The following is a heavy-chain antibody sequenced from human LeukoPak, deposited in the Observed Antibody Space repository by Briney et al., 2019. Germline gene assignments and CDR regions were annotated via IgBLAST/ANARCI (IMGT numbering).Heavy chain of an antibody. V-gene: IGHV3-21*01. CDR2: ISSSSSYI. CDR3: TQNLVAAAGDH. CDR1: GFTFSNYS. D-gene: IGHD6-13*01. Sequence: GGSLRLSCAAPGFTFSNYSINWVRQAPGKGREWVSSISSSSSYIYYADPVKGRFTISRDNAKNSLYLQMNSLRVEDTAVYYCTQNLVAAAGDHWGQGTLLIVSS. J-gene: IGHJ4*02.